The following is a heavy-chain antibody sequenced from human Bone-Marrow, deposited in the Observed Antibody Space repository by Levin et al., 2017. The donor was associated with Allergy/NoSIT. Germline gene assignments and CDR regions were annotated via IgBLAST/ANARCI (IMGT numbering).Heavy chain of an antibody. Sequence: HPGGSLRLSCAASGFTFSTYAMHWVRQAPGKGLEWVALISYDGSKKYYLDSVKGRLTISRDNSKNTLFLQMNSLGAEDTAVYYCARVFSSGWYQNYAFDIWGQGTMVTVSS. J-gene: IGHJ3*02. CDR1: GFTFSTYA. V-gene: IGHV3-30-3*01. D-gene: IGHD6-19*01. CDR2: ISYDGSKK. CDR3: ARVFSSGWYQNYAFDI.